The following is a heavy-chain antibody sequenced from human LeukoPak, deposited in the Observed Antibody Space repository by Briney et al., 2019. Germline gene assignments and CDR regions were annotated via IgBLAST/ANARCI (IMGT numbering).Heavy chain of an antibody. CDR1: GYIFTNYY. D-gene: IGHD5-24*01. V-gene: IGHV1-2*02. CDR2: INPNSGGT. J-gene: IGHJ4*02. CDR3: ARVGYNPKPFDY. Sequence: ASVKVSCKASGYIFTNYYMHWVRQAPGQGLEWMGWINPNSGGTNYAQKFQGRVTMTRDTSISTAYMELSRLRSDDTAVYYCARVGYNPKPFDYWGQGTLVTVSS.